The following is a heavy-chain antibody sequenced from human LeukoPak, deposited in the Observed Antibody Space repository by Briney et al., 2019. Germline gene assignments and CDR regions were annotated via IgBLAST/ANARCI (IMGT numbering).Heavy chain of an antibody. CDR3: ARLPLTARRHFDY. CDR2: IKEDGSQK. D-gene: IGHD5-18*01. Sequence: PGGSLRLSCAASGFTFSTYWMSWVRQAPGKGLEWVANIKEDGSQKYYVDSVKGRFTISRDNAKNSQYLQMNSLRAEDTAVYYCARLPLTARRHFDYWGQGTLSPSPQ. J-gene: IGHJ4*02. CDR1: GFTFSTYW. V-gene: IGHV3-7*05.